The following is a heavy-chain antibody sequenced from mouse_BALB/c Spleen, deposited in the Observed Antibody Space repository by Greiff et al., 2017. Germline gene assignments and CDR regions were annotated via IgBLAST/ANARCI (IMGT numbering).Heavy chain of an antibody. CDR3: TRQNYYGSSPWFAY. V-gene: IGHV1-69*02. J-gene: IGHJ3*01. Sequence: VQLQQPGAELVRPGASVKLSCKASGYTFTSYWINWVKQRPGQGLEWIGNIYPSDSYTNYNQKFKDKATLTVDKSSSTAYMQLSSPTSEDSAVYYCTRQNYYGSSPWFAYWGQGTLVTVSA. CDR2: IYPSDSYT. CDR1: GYTFTSYW. D-gene: IGHD1-1*01.